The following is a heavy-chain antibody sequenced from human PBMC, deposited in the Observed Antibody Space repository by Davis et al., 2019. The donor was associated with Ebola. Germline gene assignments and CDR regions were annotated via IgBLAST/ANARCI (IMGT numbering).Heavy chain of an antibody. CDR2: IYHSGST. CDR3: ARDSRPWKYAMDV. J-gene: IGHJ6*02. V-gene: IGHV4-4*02. Sequence: SETLSLTCAVSGGSISSSNWWSWVRQPPGKGLEWIGEIYHSGSTNYNPSLKSRVTISVDTSKNQFSLKLSSVTAADTAVYYCARDSRPWKYAMDVWGQGTTVIVSS. CDR1: GGSISSSNW. D-gene: IGHD6-13*01.